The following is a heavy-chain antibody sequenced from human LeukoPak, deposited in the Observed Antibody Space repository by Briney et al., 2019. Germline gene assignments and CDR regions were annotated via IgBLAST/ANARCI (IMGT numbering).Heavy chain of an antibody. V-gene: IGHV3-74*01. CDR3: ARELGGKGWLLYGSAFDY. CDR2: IISDGSRT. J-gene: IGHJ4*02. Sequence: GGSLTLSCAAYGFTSSSYWRHWARNAPGRGRVWVSRIISDGSRTSYADSVKGRFTISRDNAKNMLYLQMYSLRAEHTAGYYCARELGGKGWLLYGSAFDYWGQGTLVTVSS. D-gene: IGHD3-3*01. CDR1: GFTSSSYW.